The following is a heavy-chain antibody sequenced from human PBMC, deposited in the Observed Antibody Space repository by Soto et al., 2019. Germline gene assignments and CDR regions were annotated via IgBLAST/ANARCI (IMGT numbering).Heavy chain of an antibody. J-gene: IGHJ4*02. CDR1: GFTFGDYA. CDR2: IRSKAYGGTT. CDR3: TRDGEQLWFLPQTSFDY. D-gene: IGHD5-18*01. Sequence: GGSLRLSCTASGFTFGDYAMSWFRQAPGKGLEWVGFIRSKAYGGTTEYAASVKGRFTISRDDSKSIAYLQMNSLKTEDTAVYYCTRDGEQLWFLPQTSFDYWGQGTPVTVSS. V-gene: IGHV3-49*03.